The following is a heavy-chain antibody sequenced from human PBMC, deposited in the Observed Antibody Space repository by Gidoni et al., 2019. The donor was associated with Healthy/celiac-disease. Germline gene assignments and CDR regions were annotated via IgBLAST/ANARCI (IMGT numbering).Heavy chain of an antibody. D-gene: IGHD2-15*01. J-gene: IGHJ3*02. CDR3: TTPRKGYCSGGSCYRHAFDI. CDR2: IKSKTDGGTT. CDR1: GFPFSNAW. Sequence: EVRLVESGGGLVKPGGSLRLSCAASGFPFSNAWMSWVRQAPGKGLEWVGRIKSKTDGGTTDYAAPVKGRFTISRDDSKNTLYLQMNSLKTEDTAVYYCTTPRKGYCSGGSCYRHAFDIWGQGTMVTVSS. V-gene: IGHV3-15*01.